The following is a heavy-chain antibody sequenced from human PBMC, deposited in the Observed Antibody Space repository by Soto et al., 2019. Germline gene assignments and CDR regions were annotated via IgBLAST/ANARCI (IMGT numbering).Heavy chain of an antibody. V-gene: IGHV4-34*01. CDR1: GGSFSGYY. J-gene: IGHJ5*02. CDR3: ARAPLTTARHWFDP. CDR2: INHSGST. D-gene: IGHD4-17*01. Sequence: SETLSLTCAVYGGSFSGYYWSWIRQPPGKGLEWIGEINHSGSTNYNPSLKSRVTISVDTSKNQFSLKLSSVTAADTAVYYCARAPLTTARHWFDPWGQGTLVTVSS.